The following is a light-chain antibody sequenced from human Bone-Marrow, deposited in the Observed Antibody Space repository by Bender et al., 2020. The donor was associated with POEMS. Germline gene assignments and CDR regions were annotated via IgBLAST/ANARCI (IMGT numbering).Light chain of an antibody. Sequence: SYELTQPPSVSVSPGQTASITCSGDNLGDKYASWYQQKPGQSPVLVIYQDSKRPSGIPERFSGSNSGNTATLTISGAQAMDEADYYCQAWDNRAVVFGGGTTLTVL. V-gene: IGLV3-1*01. CDR3: QAWDNRAVV. J-gene: IGLJ2*01. CDR2: QDS. CDR1: NLGDKY.